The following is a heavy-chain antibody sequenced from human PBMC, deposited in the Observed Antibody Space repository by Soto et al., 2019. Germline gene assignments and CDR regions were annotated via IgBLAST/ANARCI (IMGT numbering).Heavy chain of an antibody. CDR2: ISTSGATR. CDR1: GFTFSTDS. CDR3: ARFFGSGFDY. Sequence: EVQLVEAGGGLVQPGGSLRLSCVASGFTFSTDSMNWVRQAPGKGLEWVAHISTSGATRYYADSVKGRFTISRDNAKTSLYLQMYSLSNEDTAVYYCARFFGSGFDYWGQGTLVTVSS. J-gene: IGHJ4*02. V-gene: IGHV3-48*02. D-gene: IGHD6-19*01.